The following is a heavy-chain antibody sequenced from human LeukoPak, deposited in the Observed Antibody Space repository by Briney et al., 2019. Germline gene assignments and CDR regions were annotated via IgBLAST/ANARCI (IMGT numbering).Heavy chain of an antibody. CDR3: ARESREVRGVNVVCWFDP. CDR1: GFTFSSYG. CDR2: IWYDGSNE. D-gene: IGHD3-10*01. Sequence: GGSLRLSCAASGFTFSSYGMHWVRQAPGKGLEWVAVIWYDGSNEYYADSVKGRFTISRDNSKNTLYLQMNSLRAEDTAVYYCARESREVRGVNVVCWFDPWGQGTLVTVSS. V-gene: IGHV3-33*01. J-gene: IGHJ5*02.